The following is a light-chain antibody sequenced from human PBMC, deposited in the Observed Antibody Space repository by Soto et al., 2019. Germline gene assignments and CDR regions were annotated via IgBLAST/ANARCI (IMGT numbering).Light chain of an antibody. CDR3: QQYDSSPYS. V-gene: IGKV3-20*01. CDR1: QSVSSTY. J-gene: IGKJ2*03. Sequence: EVVLTQSPGTLSLSPGERATLSCRASQSVSSTYFAWYQQKPGQAPRLLMYAASRRETGIPDTFSGSGSGTDFTLTISRLEPEDFAVYYCQQYDSSPYSLGQGTKLEIK. CDR2: AAS.